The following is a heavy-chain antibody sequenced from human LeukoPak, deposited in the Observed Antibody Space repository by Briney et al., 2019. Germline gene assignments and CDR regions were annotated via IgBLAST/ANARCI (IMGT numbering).Heavy chain of an antibody. CDR3: ARGVANYYESSGYQN. CDR1: GFTVSSNY. CDR2: IYSGGKT. J-gene: IGHJ4*02. Sequence: GGSLRLSCAASGFTVSSNYMSWVRQAPGKGLEWVSVIYSGGKTYYADSVKSRFTISRDNSKNTLYLQMNSLRAEDAAVYYCARGVANYYESSGYQNWGQGTLVTVSS. D-gene: IGHD3-22*01. V-gene: IGHV3-53*01.